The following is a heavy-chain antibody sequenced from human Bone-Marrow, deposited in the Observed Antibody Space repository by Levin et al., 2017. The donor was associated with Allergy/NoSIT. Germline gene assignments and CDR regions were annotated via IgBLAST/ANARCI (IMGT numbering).Heavy chain of an antibody. CDR3: AKERGNGDWYYDY. V-gene: IGHV1-2*06. Sequence: GASVKVSCEASGYTFTGYYMHWVRQAPGQGLEWMGRINPNSGGTSFAQKFQGRVTMARDTSINTAYMELTSLRSDDTAVYYCAKERGNGDWYYDYWGQGTLVTVSS. CDR2: INPNSGGT. J-gene: IGHJ4*02. CDR1: GYTFTGYY. D-gene: IGHD2-21*02.